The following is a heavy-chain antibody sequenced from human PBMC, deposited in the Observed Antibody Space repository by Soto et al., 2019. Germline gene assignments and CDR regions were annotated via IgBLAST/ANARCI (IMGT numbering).Heavy chain of an antibody. Sequence: SQTLSLTCAVSGDSVSSNTVAWNWIRQSPSRGLEWLGRTYYRSKWYDDYAESVKSRITINPDTSKNQFSLQLNSVTPDDTAVYYCARTTYDVVVYWGQGTLVTVSS. CDR3: ARTTYDVVVY. D-gene: IGHD3-3*01. CDR1: GDSVSSNTVA. J-gene: IGHJ4*02. CDR2: TYYRSKWYD. V-gene: IGHV6-1*01.